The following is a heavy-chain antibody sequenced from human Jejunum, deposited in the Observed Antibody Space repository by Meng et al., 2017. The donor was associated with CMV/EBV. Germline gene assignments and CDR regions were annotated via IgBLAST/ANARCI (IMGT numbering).Heavy chain of an antibody. CDR3: ARGGSGSYFLRYFDY. Sequence: FTFSSYEMSWVRQTPGKGLEWISYIGPSASPTYYADSVKGRFTISRDNVKNSLYLLMESLRPEDTAVYYCARGGSGSYFLRYFDYFGQGALVTVSS. J-gene: IGHJ4*02. D-gene: IGHD2/OR15-2a*01. CDR2: IGPSASPT. CDR1: FTFSSYE. V-gene: IGHV3-48*03.